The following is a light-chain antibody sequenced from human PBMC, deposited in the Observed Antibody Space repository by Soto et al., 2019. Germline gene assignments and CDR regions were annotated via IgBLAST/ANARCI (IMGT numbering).Light chain of an antibody. J-gene: IGKJ1*01. Sequence: DIQMTQSPSSLSASVGDRVTITCRASQSISSYLNWYQQKPGKAPTLLIYAASSLQSGVASRFSGSGSGTDFTLTISSLQPEDFATYYCQQSYSNPPWTFGQGTKVDSK. CDR2: AAS. CDR1: QSISSY. V-gene: IGKV1-39*01. CDR3: QQSYSNPPWT.